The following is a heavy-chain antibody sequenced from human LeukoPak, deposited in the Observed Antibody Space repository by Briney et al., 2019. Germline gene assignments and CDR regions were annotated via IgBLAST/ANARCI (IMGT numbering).Heavy chain of an antibody. Sequence: GGSLRLSCAASGFTFSSYAMSWVRQVPGKGLEWVSAISGSGGGTYYADSVKGRFTISRDNSKNTLYLQMNSLRAEDTAIHYCAKVESSGWFTNYYYGMDVWGQGTTVTVSS. CDR1: GFTFSSYA. J-gene: IGHJ6*02. CDR3: AKVESSGWFTNYYYGMDV. V-gene: IGHV3-23*01. D-gene: IGHD6-19*01. CDR2: ISGSGGGT.